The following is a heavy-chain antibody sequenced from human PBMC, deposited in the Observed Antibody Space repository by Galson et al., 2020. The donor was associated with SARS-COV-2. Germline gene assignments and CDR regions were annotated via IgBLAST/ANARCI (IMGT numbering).Heavy chain of an antibody. CDR2: IAYDGRNK. J-gene: IGHJ4*02. D-gene: IGHD3-16*01. CDR1: GFTFSSYA. Sequence: GGSLRLSCAASGFTFSSYAMHWVRQAPGKGLEWVAVIAYDGRNKYYADSVKGRFTISRDNSKNTLYLQMNSRRAEDTAVYYCARDLRAFDYSGQETLVTVSS. V-gene: IGHV3-30*04. CDR3: ARDLRAFDY.